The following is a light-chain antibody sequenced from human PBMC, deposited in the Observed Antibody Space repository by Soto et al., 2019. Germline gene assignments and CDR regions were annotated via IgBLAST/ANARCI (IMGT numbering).Light chain of an antibody. V-gene: IGLV2-8*01. CDR3: SSNEGSNNKV. CDR1: SSDVGGYNY. J-gene: IGLJ1*01. Sequence: QSVLTQPPSASGSPGQSVTISCTGTSSDVGGYNYVSWYQQHPGKAPKLIIYEVSKRPSGVPDRFSGSKSANTASLTVSGLQADDEAAHYCSSNEGSNNKVFGTGTKVTVL. CDR2: EVS.